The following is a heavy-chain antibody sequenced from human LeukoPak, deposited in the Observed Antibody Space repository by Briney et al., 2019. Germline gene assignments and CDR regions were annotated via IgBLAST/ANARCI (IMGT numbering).Heavy chain of an antibody. CDR1: GYTFSGYY. J-gene: IGHJ4*02. V-gene: IGHV1-2*02. D-gene: IGHD1-1*01. Sequence: GAPVKVSCKASGYTFSGYYIHWVRQAPGQGLEWMGWINPNNGATNYAQKFQGGVTMTRDTSITTFYMEVSSLTSDDTAVFYCARYNWNDVVSALDSWGQGTLVTVSS. CDR3: ARYNWNDVVSALDS. CDR2: INPNNGAT.